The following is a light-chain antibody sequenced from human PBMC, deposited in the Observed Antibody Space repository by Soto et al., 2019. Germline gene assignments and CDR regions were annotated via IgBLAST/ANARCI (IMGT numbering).Light chain of an antibody. Sequence: DVVMTQSPLSLPVTLGQPASISCRSSQSLVDSDGNTYLHWFQQRPGQSPRRLIYKVSNRDSGVPDRFSGSGSGTDFTLKISRVEAEDVGVYYCMQGTHWPLTFGQGTKLEIK. CDR1: QSLVDSDGNTY. CDR2: KVS. CDR3: MQGTHWPLT. V-gene: IGKV2-30*01. J-gene: IGKJ2*01.